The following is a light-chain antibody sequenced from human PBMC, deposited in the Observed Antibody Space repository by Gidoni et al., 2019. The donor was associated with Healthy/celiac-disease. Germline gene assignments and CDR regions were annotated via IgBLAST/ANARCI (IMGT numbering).Light chain of an antibody. CDR3: QQYGSSPWT. CDR1: QSVSSSY. V-gene: IGKV3-20*01. J-gene: IGKJ1*01. Sequence: EIVLAQSPGTLSLSPGERATLSCRASQSVSSSYLAWYQQKPGHAPRLLIHGASSRATGIPARFSGSGSGTDFTLTISRLEPEDFAVYYCQQYGSSPWTFGQGTKVEIK. CDR2: GAS.